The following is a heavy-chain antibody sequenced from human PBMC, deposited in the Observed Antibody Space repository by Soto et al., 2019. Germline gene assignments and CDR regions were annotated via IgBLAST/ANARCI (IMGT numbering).Heavy chain of an antibody. Sequence: SETLSLTCTVSGGSISSGGYYWSWIRQHPGKGLEWIGYIYYSGSTYYDPSLKSRVTISVDTSKNQFSLKLSSVTAADTAVYYCARRYGGTFDYWGQGTLVTVSS. J-gene: IGHJ4*02. D-gene: IGHD2-15*01. CDR2: IYYSGST. V-gene: IGHV4-31*03. CDR3: ARRYGGTFDY. CDR1: GGSISSGGYY.